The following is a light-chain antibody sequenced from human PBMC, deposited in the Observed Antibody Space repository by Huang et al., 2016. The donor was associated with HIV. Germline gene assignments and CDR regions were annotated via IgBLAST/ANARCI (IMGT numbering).Light chain of an antibody. J-gene: IGKJ1*01. CDR2: GAS. CDR1: QSVSSSH. V-gene: IGKV3-20*01. Sequence: EIVLTQSPGTLSLSPGERATLSCRASQSVSSSHLAWYQQKAGQSPRLLIYGASSRASGTPNRFSGSGSGRDFTLTISRLDPEDFAVYYCQQYGTSTSTFGQGTRVEVK. CDR3: QQYGTSTST.